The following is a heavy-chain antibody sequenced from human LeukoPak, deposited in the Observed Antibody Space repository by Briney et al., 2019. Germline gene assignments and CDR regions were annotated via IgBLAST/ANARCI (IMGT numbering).Heavy chain of an antibody. D-gene: IGHD1-26*01. CDR2: IYPGDSDT. CDR3: ARHRLSSGIHLFDY. Sequence: GESLKISCKGSGYSFTSYWIGWVRQMPGKGLEWMGIIYPGDSDTRYSHSFQGQVTISADKSISTAYLQWRSLKASDTAMYYCARHRLSSGIHLFDYWGQGTLVTVSS. V-gene: IGHV5-51*01. J-gene: IGHJ4*02. CDR1: GYSFTSYW.